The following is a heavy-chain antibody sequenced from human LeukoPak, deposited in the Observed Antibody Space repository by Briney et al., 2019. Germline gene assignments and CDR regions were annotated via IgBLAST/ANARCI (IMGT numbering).Heavy chain of an antibody. CDR2: INTIGST. V-gene: IGHV4-4*07. CDR3: AREGGDPRWLDP. J-gene: IGHJ5*02. Sequence: SETLSLTCTVSAGSISSYYCTWIRQSAGKGLEWIGRINTIGSTNYNPSLRSRVTMSVNTSKNQFSLSLTSVTAADTAVYSCAREGGDPRWLDPWGQGTLVTVSS. CDR1: AGSISSYY. D-gene: IGHD6-25*01.